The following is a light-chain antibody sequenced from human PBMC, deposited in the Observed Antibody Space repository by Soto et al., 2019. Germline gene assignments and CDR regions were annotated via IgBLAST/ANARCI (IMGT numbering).Light chain of an antibody. V-gene: IGLV2-14*01. CDR2: EVS. J-gene: IGLJ1*01. Sequence: QSALTQPASVSGSPGQSITISCTGTSNDIGGYNYVSWYQQHPGEAPKLIIYEVSNRPSGVSNRFSGSKSDNTASLTITGLQAEDEADYYCSSYTSSTPYVFGTGTKLTVL. CDR3: SSYTSSTPYV. CDR1: SNDIGGYNY.